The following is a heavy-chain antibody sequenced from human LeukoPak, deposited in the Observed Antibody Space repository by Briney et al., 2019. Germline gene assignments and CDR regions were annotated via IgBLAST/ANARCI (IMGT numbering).Heavy chain of an antibody. Sequence: SETLSLTRTVSGGSISSYYWSWIRQPPGKGLEWIGYIYYSGSTNYNPSLKSRVTISVDTSKNQFSLKLSSVTAADTAVYYCARVGHSSGWYRWFDPWGQGTLVIVSS. D-gene: IGHD6-19*01. V-gene: IGHV4-59*01. J-gene: IGHJ5*02. CDR3: ARVGHSSGWYRWFDP. CDR1: GGSISSYY. CDR2: IYYSGST.